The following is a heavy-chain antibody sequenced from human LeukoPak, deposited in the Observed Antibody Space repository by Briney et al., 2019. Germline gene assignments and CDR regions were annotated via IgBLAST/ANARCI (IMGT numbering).Heavy chain of an antibody. J-gene: IGHJ4*02. CDR2: IYYSGST. D-gene: IGHD6-13*01. Sequence: KPSETLSLTCTVSGGSISSSSYYWGWIRQPPGKGLEWIGSIYYSGSTYYNPSLKSRVTISVDTSKNQFSLKLSSVTAADTAVYYCARRSYQQQLVHYFDYWGQGTLVTVSS. V-gene: IGHV4-39*01. CDR1: GGSISSSSYY. CDR3: ARRSYQQQLVHYFDY.